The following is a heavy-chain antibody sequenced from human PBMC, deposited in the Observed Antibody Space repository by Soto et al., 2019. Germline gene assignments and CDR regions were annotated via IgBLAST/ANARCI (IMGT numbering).Heavy chain of an antibody. CDR1: GYTFTSYG. CDR3: ARAYYYGSGSYYQYGMDV. D-gene: IGHD3-10*01. CDR2: ISAYNGNT. J-gene: IGHJ6*02. V-gene: IGHV1-18*01. Sequence: ASVKVSCKASGYTFTSYGISWVRQAPGQGLEWMGWISAYNGNTNYAQKLQGRVTMTTDTSTSTAYMELRSLRSDDTAVYYCARAYYYGSGSYYQYGMDVWGQGTTVTVSS.